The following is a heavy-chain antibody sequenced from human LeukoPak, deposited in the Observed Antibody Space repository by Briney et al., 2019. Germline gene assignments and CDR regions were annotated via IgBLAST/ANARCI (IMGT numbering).Heavy chain of an antibody. V-gene: IGHV4-38-2*02. D-gene: IGHD5-18*01. CDR1: GYSISSGYY. J-gene: IGHJ4*02. CDR3: ARLDSYGTGHFDY. CDR2: IYHSGST. Sequence: SETLSLTCTVSGYSISSGYYWGWIRQPPGKGLEWIGSIYHSGSTYYNPSLKSRVTISVDTSKNQFSLKLSSVTAADTAVYYCARLDSYGTGHFDYWGQGTLVTVSS.